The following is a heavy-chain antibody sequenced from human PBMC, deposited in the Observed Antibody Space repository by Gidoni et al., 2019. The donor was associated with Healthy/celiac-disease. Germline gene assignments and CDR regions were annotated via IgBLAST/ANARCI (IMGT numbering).Heavy chain of an antibody. CDR3: ARDSVGGAFDI. CDR1: GGSISSYY. J-gene: IGHJ3*02. CDR2: IYDSGST. D-gene: IGHD1-26*01. V-gene: IGHV4-59*01. Sequence: QVQLQESGPGLVKPSETLSLNCTVSGGSISSYYWSWRRQHPGKGLEWIGYIYDSGSTNYNPSLKIRVTISVDTSKNQFSLKLSSVTAADTAVYYCARDSVGGAFDIWGQGTMFTVSS.